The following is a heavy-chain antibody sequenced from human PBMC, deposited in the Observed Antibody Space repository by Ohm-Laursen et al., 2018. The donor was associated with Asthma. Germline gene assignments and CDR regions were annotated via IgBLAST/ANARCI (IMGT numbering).Heavy chain of an antibody. V-gene: IGHV1-69*13. CDR3: ARKAGSCITSNCYSLDF. Sequence: SVKVSCKSLGGTLGTSVIGWVRQAPGQGLQWLGGINSVFGTSTYAQKFHDRFTITADESTSTVYMALSSLTSEDTAVYYCARKAGSCITSNCYSLDFWGQGTLVTVSS. CDR1: GGTLGTSV. CDR2: INSVFGTS. J-gene: IGHJ4*02. D-gene: IGHD2-15*01.